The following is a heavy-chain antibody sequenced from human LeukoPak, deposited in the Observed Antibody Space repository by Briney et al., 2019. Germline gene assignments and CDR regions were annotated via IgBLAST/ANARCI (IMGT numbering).Heavy chain of an antibody. CDR3: ARLTYGGNSGVYGMDV. Sequence: GESLKISCKGSGYSFTSYWIGWVRQMPGKGLEWMGIIYPGDSDTRYSPSFQGQVTISADKSISTAYLQWSSLKASDTAMYYCARLTYGGNSGVYGMDVWGQGTTATVSS. CDR1: GYSFTSYW. D-gene: IGHD4-23*01. CDR2: IYPGDSDT. V-gene: IGHV5-51*01. J-gene: IGHJ6*02.